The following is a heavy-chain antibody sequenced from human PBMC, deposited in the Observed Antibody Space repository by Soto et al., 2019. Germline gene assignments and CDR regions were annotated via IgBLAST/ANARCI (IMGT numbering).Heavy chain of an antibody. CDR3: ARERAPTSGYPHPSEPFAL. CDR1: GGTFNSYT. D-gene: IGHD3-22*01. J-gene: IGHJ3*01. CDR2: IIPIFERA. Sequence: QVQLVQSGAEVKKPGSSVKVSCKASGGTFNSYTVSWVRQAPGQGLVWMGGIIPIFERANYAQKIQGRVTITADKYTNPFHMELGSLRSEDTAVYYCARERAPTSGYPHPSEPFALWGQGTMVTVSS. V-gene: IGHV1-69*06.